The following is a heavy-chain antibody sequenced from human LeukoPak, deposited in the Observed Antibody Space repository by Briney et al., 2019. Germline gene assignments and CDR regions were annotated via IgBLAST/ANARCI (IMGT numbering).Heavy chain of an antibody. CDR2: ISGSGGST. CDR3: AKGSYCGGDCYPYYFDY. Sequence: PGGSLRLSCAASGFTFSRYDMSWVRQAPGKGLEWVSAISGSGGSTYYADSVKGRFTISRDNSKNTLYLQMNSLRAEDTAVYYCAKGSYCGGDCYPYYFDYWGQGTLVTVSS. V-gene: IGHV3-23*01. J-gene: IGHJ4*02. CDR1: GFTFSRYD. D-gene: IGHD2-21*01.